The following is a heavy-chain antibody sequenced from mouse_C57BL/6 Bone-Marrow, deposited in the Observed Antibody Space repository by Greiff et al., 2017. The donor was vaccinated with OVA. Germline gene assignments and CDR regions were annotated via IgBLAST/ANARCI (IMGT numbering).Heavy chain of an antibody. CDR3: ARKGDLIDY. CDR1: GYTFTDYY. CDR2: INPNNGGT. V-gene: IGHV1-26*01. J-gene: IGHJ2*01. Sequence: EVQLQQSGPELVKPGASVKISCKASGYTFTDYYMNWVKQSHGKSLEWIGDINPNNGGTSYNQKFKGKATLTVDKSSSTAYMELRSLTSEDSAVYYCARKGDLIDYWGQGTTLTVSS. D-gene: IGHD3-3*01.